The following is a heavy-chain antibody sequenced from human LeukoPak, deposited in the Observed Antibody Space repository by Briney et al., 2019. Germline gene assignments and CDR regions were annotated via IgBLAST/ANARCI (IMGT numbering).Heavy chain of an antibody. CDR3: ARDLVTVGNSLGNFQH. CDR2: VYYNGST. J-gene: IGHJ1*01. CDR1: GGSISTYY. D-gene: IGHD4-23*01. V-gene: IGHV4-59*01. Sequence: KPSETLSLTCTVSGGSISTYYWSWIRQPPGKGLEWIGSVYYNGSTNYNPSLKSRVTISVDTSKNQFSLKLSSVTAADTAVYYCARDLVTVGNSLGNFQHWGQGTLVTVSS.